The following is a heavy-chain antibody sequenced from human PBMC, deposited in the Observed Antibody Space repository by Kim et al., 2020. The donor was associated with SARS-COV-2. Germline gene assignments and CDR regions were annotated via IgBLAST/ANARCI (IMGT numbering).Heavy chain of an antibody. V-gene: IGHV3-21*06. CDR3: ARVGAPDILTGGQPFDWFDP. CDR1: GFTFSSYS. D-gene: IGHD3-9*01. J-gene: IGHJ5*02. CDR2: ITSRSTKI. Sequence: GGSLRLSCAASGFTFSSYSMDWVRQAPGKGLEWVSSITSRSTKIDYADSVKGRFTISRDNAKNSLYLQMNSLRAEDTAVYYCARVGAPDILTGGQPFDWFDPRGQGTPVTVSS.